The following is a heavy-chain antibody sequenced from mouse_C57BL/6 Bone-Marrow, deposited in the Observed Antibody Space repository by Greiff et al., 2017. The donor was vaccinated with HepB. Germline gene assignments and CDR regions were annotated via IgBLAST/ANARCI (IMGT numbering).Heavy chain of an antibody. CDR2: ISYDGSN. V-gene: IGHV3-6*01. CDR3: ARGPSGYDYVHWYFDV. Sequence: EVKLMESGPGLVKPSQSLSLTCSVTGYSITSGYYWNWIRQFPGNKLEWMGYISYDGSNNYNPSLKNRISITRDTSKNQFFLKLNSVTTEDTATYYCARGPSGYDYVHWYFDVWGTGTTVTVSS. CDR1: GYSITSGYY. D-gene: IGHD2-4*01. J-gene: IGHJ1*03.